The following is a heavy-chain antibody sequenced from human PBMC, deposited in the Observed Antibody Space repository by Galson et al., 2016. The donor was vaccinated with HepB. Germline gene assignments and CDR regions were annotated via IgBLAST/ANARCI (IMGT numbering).Heavy chain of an antibody. CDR1: DESLSSGAYY. V-gene: IGHV4-61*08. CDR3: ARVVQDAFEI. CDR2: LYYTTQT. D-gene: IGHD2-21*01. J-gene: IGHJ3*02. Sequence: SETLSLTCTVSDESLSSGAYYWSWIRQPPGKGLDWIGYLYYTTQTNYSPPLKSRVTISVDTSKNQFSLKMTSVTAADTAVYYCARVVQDAFEIWGQGTMVTVSS.